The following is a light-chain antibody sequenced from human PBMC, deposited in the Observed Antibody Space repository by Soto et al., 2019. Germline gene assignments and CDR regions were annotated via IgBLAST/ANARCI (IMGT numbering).Light chain of an antibody. J-gene: IGKJ5*01. V-gene: IGKV3-20*01. CDR2: AAS. CDR1: QSVSSN. CDR3: QQYGSSPIT. Sequence: EIVMTQSPATLSVSPGERATLSCRASQSVSSNLAWYQQKPGQAPRLLIHAASTGATGIPDRFSGSGSGTDFTLTISRLEPEDFAVYYCQQYGSSPITLGQGTRLEIK.